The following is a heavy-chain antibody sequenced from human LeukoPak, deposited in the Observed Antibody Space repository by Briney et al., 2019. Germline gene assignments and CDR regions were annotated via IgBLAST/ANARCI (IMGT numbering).Heavy chain of an antibody. CDR2: ISGSGGST. CDR3: ARGKSRGSHIDY. Sequence: GGSLRLSCAASGFTFSSYGMSWVRQAPGKGLEWVSSISGSGGSTYYADSVKGRFTISRDNSKNTLYLQMNSLRAEDTAVYYCARGKSRGSHIDYWGQGTLVTVSS. D-gene: IGHD1-26*01. V-gene: IGHV3-23*01. J-gene: IGHJ4*02. CDR1: GFTFSSYG.